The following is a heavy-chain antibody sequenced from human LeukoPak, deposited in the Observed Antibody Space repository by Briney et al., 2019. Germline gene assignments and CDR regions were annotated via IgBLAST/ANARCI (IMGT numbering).Heavy chain of an antibody. CDR3: AKDGTRYCSGGSCYSTPY. CDR2: NSCSGGST. J-gene: IGHJ4*02. Sequence: GGSLRLSCAAPGFTFSSYPMICVRHAPGEALEWFSANSCSGGSTYYAGSVKGRFTISRDNSTNTLYLQMNSLRAEDTAVYYCAKDGTRYCSGGSCYSTPYWGQGTLVTVSS. D-gene: IGHD2-15*01. V-gene: IGHV3-23*01. CDR1: GFTFSSYP.